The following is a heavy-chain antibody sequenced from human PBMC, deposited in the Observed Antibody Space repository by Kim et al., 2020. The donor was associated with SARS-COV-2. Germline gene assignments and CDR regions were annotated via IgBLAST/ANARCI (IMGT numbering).Heavy chain of an antibody. J-gene: IGHJ4*02. D-gene: IGHD6-13*01. V-gene: IGHV4-59*01. CDR3: ARDLSAAAGFND. Sequence: NYNPSLKSRVTISVDTSKNQFSLKLSSVTAADTAVYYCARDLSAAAGFNDWGQGTLVTVSS.